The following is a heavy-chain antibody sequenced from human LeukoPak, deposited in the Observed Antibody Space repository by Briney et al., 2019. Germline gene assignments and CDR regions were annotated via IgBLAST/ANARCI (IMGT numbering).Heavy chain of an antibody. Sequence: PGGSLRLSCAASGFTFSSYAMHWVRQAPGKGLEWVAVISYDGSNKYYADSVKGRLTISRDNSKNTLYLQMNSLRAEDTAVYYCASDRTSEWIQSMDVWGQGTTVTVSS. CDR1: GFTFSSYA. J-gene: IGHJ6*02. V-gene: IGHV3-30*14. CDR2: ISYDGSNK. D-gene: IGHD5-18*01. CDR3: ASDRTSEWIQSMDV.